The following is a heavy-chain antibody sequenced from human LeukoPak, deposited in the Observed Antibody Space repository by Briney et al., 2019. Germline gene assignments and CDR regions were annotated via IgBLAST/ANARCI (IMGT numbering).Heavy chain of an antibody. CDR2: INERGESK. D-gene: IGHD6-13*01. CDR3: AKHGSSWYSAVDY. J-gene: IGHJ4*02. Sequence: PGGSLRLSCAVSGFTFGIYAMTWVRLAPGKGLEWVAGINERGESKVYADSVKGRLTVSRANFDNTLYLQMNNVRAEDTALYYCAKHGSSWYSAVDYWGQGTLVSVFS. V-gene: IGHV3-23*01. CDR1: GFTFGIYA.